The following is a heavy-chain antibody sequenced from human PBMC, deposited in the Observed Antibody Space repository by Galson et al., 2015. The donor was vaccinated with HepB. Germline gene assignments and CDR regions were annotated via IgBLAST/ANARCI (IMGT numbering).Heavy chain of an antibody. CDR1: GGTFSSYT. D-gene: IGHD2-2*01. V-gene: IGHV1-69*02. CDR3: ASDLYCSSTSCYQGIDY. Sequence: SVKVSCKASGGTFSSYTISWVRQAPGQGLVWMGRIIPILGIANYAQKFQGRVTITADKSTSTAYMELSSLRSEDTAVYYCASDLYCSSTSCYQGIDYWGQGTLVTVSS. J-gene: IGHJ4*02. CDR2: IIPILGIA.